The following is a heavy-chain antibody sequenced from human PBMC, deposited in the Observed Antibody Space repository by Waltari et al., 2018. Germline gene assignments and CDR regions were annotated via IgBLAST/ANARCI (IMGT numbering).Heavy chain of an antibody. CDR3: ARGARRTTVTTGWWYFDL. CDR2: SKRDGSST. CDR1: GFTYSMYW. V-gene: IGHV3-74*01. J-gene: IGHJ2*01. D-gene: IGHD4-17*01. Sequence: EVQLVESGGGLVQPGGSLRLSCAASGFTYSMYWMHWVRQAPGKGLVWVARSKRDGSSTSYADSVKGRFTISKDNAKNTVYLQMNSRRAEDTARYYCARGARRTTVTTGWWYFDLWGRGTLVTVSS.